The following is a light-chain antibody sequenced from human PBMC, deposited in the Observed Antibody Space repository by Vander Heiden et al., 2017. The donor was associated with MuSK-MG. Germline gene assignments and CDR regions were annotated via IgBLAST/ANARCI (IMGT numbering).Light chain of an antibody. CDR2: EVS. CDR1: SSDVGGYNY. Sequence: QSALTQPASVSGSPGQSITISCTGTSSDVGGYNYVFWYQQHPGKAPKLMIYEVSNRPSGVSNRFSGTKSGNTASLTISGLQAEDEADYYCSSYTSSSTWVFGGGTKLTGL. V-gene: IGLV2-14*01. CDR3: SSYTSSSTWV. J-gene: IGLJ3*02.